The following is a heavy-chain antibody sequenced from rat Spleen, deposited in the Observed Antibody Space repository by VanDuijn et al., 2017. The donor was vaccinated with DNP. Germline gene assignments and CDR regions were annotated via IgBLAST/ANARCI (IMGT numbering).Heavy chain of an antibody. CDR2: TGYDGSST. D-gene: IGHD1-5*01. Sequence: EVQLVESGGGLVQPGRSLKLSCAASGFTFSDCNMAWVRQAPKKGLEWVATTGYDGSSTYYRDSVKGRFTISRDNAKSTLYLQMDSLRSEDTATYYGARLYRYNPYYFDYWGQGVMVAVSS. J-gene: IGHJ2*01. V-gene: IGHV5-7*01. CDR1: GFTFSDCN. CDR3: ARLYRYNPYYFDY.